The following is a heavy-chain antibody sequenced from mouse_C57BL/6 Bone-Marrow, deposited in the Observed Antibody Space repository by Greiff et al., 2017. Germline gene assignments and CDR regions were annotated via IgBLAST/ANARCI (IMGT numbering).Heavy chain of an antibody. J-gene: IGHJ3*01. V-gene: IGHV1-80*01. D-gene: IGHD2-1*01. CDR1: GYAFSSYW. Sequence: QVQLQQSGAELVKPGASVKISCKASGYAFSSYWMNWVKQRPGKGLEWIGQIYPEDGDTNYNGKFKGKATLTADKSSSTAYMQLSSLTSEDSAVYFCARGAPFYYGNPFAYWGQGTLVTVSA. CDR2: IYPEDGDT. CDR3: ARGAPFYYGNPFAY.